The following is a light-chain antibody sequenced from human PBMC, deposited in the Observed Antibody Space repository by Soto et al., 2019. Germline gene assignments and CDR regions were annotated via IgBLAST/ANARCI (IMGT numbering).Light chain of an antibody. CDR2: EVS. CDR1: SSDVGGYNY. V-gene: IGLV2-8*01. J-gene: IGLJ2*01. Sequence: QSVLTQPPSASGSPGQSVTISCTGTSSDVGGYNYVSWNQQHPGKAPKLMIYEVSKRPSGVPDRFSGSKSGNTASLTVSGLQAEDEADYYCSSYAGSNNFVVFGGGTKLTVL. CDR3: SSYAGSNNFVV.